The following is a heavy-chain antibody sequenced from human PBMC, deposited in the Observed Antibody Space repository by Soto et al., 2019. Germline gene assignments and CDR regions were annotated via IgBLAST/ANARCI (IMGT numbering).Heavy chain of an antibody. Sequence: PSETLSLTCTVSGVSVSSGSYYWRWIRPPPGKGLEWIGYIYYSGSTNYNPSLKSRVTISVDTSKNQFSLKLSSVTAADTAVYYCASVTRTCISTSCYRYYYGMDVWGQGTTVTVSS. D-gene: IGHD2-2*02. CDR2: IYYSGST. J-gene: IGHJ6*02. CDR1: GVSVSSGSYY. CDR3: ASVTRTCISTSCYRYYYGMDV. V-gene: IGHV4-61*01.